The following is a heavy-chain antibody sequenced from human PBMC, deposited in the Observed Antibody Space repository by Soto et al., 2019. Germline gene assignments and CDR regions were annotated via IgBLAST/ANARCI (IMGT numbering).Heavy chain of an antibody. CDR3: AKGLVNLYSGYA. Sequence: EVQLLESGGGLVQPGGSLRLSCAASGFTFSSYAMSWVRQAPGKGLEWVSAISGSGGSTYYADSVKGRFTISRDNSKNTMYLKMNSLRAEDTAVYYCAKGLVNLYSGYAWGQGTLVTVSS. CDR2: ISGSGGST. J-gene: IGHJ4*02. V-gene: IGHV3-23*01. D-gene: IGHD5-12*01. CDR1: GFTFSSYA.